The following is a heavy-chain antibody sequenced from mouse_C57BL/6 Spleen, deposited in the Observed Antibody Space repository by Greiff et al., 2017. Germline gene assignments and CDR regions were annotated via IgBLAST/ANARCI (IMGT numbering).Heavy chain of an antibody. CDR3: AVNYDGRSGLDY. CDR1: GYAFSSYW. Sequence: QVQLQQSGAELVKPGASVKISCKASGYAFSSYWMNWVKQRPGKGLEWIGQIYPGDGDTNYNGKFKGKATLTADKSSSTAYMQLSSLTSADSAVYFGAVNYDGRSGLDYWGQGTTLTVSS. V-gene: IGHV1-80*01. J-gene: IGHJ2*01. CDR2: IYPGDGDT. D-gene: IGHD1-1*01.